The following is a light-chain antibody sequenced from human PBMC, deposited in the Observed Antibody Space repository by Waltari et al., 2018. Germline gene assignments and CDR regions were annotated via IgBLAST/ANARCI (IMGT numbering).Light chain of an antibody. V-gene: IGLV4-69*01. CDR2: VNSDGSH. CDR1: SWHSSNV. Sequence: QLVLTQSPSASASLGASVKLTCTLSSWHSSNVIAWPPQQPGKDPRYLMKVNSDGSHSKGDKIPDRFSGSSSGAEHYLTISSLQSEDEADYYCQTGGHGTWVFGGGTKLTVL. CDR3: QTGGHGTWV. J-gene: IGLJ3*02.